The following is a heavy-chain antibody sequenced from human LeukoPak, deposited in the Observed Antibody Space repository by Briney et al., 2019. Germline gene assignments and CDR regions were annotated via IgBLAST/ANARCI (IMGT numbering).Heavy chain of an antibody. V-gene: IGHV3-53*01. CDR2: VYSGGDI. CDR1: GFTFSSYE. D-gene: IGHD3-9*01. CDR3: ARERTYYDILTGDFRRNGAFDV. J-gene: IGHJ3*01. Sequence: GGSLRLSCAASGFTFSSYEMNWVRQAPGKGLEWVSVVYSGGDIYYADSVRGRFTISRDNSKNTLYLQMNSLRAEDTAVYYCARERTYYDILTGDFRRNGAFDVWGHGTMVTVSS.